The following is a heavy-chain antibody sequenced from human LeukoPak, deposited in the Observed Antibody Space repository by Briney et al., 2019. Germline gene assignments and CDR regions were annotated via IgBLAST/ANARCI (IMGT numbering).Heavy chain of an antibody. CDR3: AREASIAACLDY. V-gene: IGHV3-48*01. J-gene: IGHJ4*02. CDR1: GFTSEFTFGTYS. D-gene: IGHD6-6*01. CDR2: ISSTRSTI. Sequence: GGSLRLSCAASGFTSEFTFGTYSMNWVRQAPGKGLEWLAYISSTRSTIYYADSVKGRFTISRDNAKNSLYLQMNSLRVEDTAVYYCAREASIAACLDYWGQGTLVTVSS.